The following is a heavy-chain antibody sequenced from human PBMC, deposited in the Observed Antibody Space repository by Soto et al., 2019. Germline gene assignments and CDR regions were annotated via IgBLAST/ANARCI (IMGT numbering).Heavy chain of an antibody. CDR1: GFNFSSYW. V-gene: IGHV3-74*01. CDR2: INSDGSRT. Sequence: PGGSLRLSCAASGFNFSSYWMHWVRQAPGKGLVWVSRINSDGSRTSYADSAKGRFTISRDNAKNTVYLQMNSLRAEDTAVYYCARGDGDYYDGNGYLGRHWGQGTLVTVSS. D-gene: IGHD3-22*01. CDR3: ARGDGDYYDGNGYLGRH. J-gene: IGHJ4*02.